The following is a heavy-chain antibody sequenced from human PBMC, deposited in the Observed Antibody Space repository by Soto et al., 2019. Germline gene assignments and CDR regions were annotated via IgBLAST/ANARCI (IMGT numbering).Heavy chain of an antibody. Sequence: ASVKVSCKASGYTFTSYALHWVRQAPGQRLEWMGWINAGNGNTKYSQKFQGRVTITKDTSATTAYMELSSLRSEDTAVYYCARDPGGSPDYWGQGTLVTLSS. V-gene: IGHV1-3*01. CDR1: GYTFTSYA. CDR3: ARDPGGSPDY. J-gene: IGHJ4*02. CDR2: INAGNGNT.